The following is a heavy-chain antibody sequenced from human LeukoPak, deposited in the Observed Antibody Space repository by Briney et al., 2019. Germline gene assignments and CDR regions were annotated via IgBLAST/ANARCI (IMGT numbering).Heavy chain of an antibody. J-gene: IGHJ4*02. CDR2: INHSGST. V-gene: IGHV4-34*01. CDR3: ARGVAHYYHRRGYFDY. Sequence: PSETLSLTCAVYGGSFSGYYWSWIRQPPGKGLEWIGEINHSGSTNYNPSLKSRVTISVDTSKNQFSLKLSSVTAADTAVYYRARGVAHYYHRRGYFDYWGQGTLVTVSS. D-gene: IGHD3-22*01. CDR1: GGSFSGYY.